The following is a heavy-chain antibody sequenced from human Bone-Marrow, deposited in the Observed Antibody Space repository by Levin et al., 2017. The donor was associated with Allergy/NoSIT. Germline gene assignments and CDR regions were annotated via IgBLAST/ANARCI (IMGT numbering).Heavy chain of an antibody. V-gene: IGHV1-2*06. Sequence: PLASVKVSCKASGDIFTANYMHWVRQAPGQGLEWMGRINPYSGGTNFAQKFQGRVTMTRDTSISTAYMELSRLKSDDTAVYYCARFSRIVDAFDVWGQGTMVTVSS. J-gene: IGHJ3*01. D-gene: IGHD2-2*01. CDR3: ARFSRIVDAFDV. CDR2: INPYSGGT. CDR1: GDIFTANY.